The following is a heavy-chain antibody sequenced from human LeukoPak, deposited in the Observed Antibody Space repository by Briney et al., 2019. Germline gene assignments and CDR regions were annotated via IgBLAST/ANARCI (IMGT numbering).Heavy chain of an antibody. V-gene: IGHV3-23*01. Sequence: GGSLRLSCSASEFSFNSYAMSWVRQAPGKGLEWVSAISASGGSTYSADSVKGRFTISRDNSKNTLYLQMNSLRAEDTAVYFCAKDHFGYRSSSLDYWGQGTLVTVSS. CDR2: ISASGGST. CDR1: EFSFNSYA. J-gene: IGHJ4*02. D-gene: IGHD6-13*01. CDR3: AKDHFGYRSSSLDY.